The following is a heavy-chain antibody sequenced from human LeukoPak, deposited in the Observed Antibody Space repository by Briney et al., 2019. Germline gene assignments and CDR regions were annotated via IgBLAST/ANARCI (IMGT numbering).Heavy chain of an antibody. CDR2: ISWNSGSI. CDR3: AKDPSSSWGAFDY. D-gene: IGHD6-13*01. Sequence: GGSLRLSCAASGFTFDDYAMHWVRQAPGKGLEWVSGISWNSGSIGYADSVKGRFTISRDNAKNSLYLQMNSLRAEDTALYYCAKDPSSSWGAFDYWGQGTLVTVSS. CDR1: GFTFDDYA. V-gene: IGHV3-9*01. J-gene: IGHJ4*02.